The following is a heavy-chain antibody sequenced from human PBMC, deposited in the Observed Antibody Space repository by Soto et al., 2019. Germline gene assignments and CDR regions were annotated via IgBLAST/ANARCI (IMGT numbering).Heavy chain of an antibody. J-gene: IGHJ5*02. D-gene: IGHD4-17*01. Sequence: QVQLVQSGAEVKKPGSSVKVSCKASGGTFSSYAISWVRQAPGQGLEWMGGIIPIFGTANYAQKFQGRVTITADKSTSTAYMELSSLRSEDTAVYYCARDGCDYGGNSGWFDPWGQGTLVTVSS. CDR3: ARDGCDYGGNSGWFDP. V-gene: IGHV1-69*06. CDR2: IIPIFGTA. CDR1: GGTFSSYA.